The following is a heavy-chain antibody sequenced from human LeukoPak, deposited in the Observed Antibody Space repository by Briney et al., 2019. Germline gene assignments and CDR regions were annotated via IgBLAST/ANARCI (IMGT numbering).Heavy chain of an antibody. J-gene: IGHJ4*02. CDR1: GGSISSSSYY. CDR2: MYYSGST. V-gene: IGHV4-39*01. CDR3: SRQNHIPYYDWRSHNYFDY. D-gene: IGHD3-10*01. Sequence: SETLSLTCTVSGGSISSSSYYWGWIRQPPGKGLEWIGSMYYSGSTYYNPSLKSRVTISVDTSKNQISLKLSSVTAADTAVYYCSRQNHIPYYDWRSHNYFDYWGQGPLVTVSS.